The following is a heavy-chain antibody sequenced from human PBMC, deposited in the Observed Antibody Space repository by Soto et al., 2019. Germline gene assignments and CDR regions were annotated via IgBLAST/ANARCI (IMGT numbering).Heavy chain of an antibody. J-gene: IGHJ4*02. CDR2: ISYSGST. V-gene: IGHV4-39*02. Sequence: SETLSLTCTVSGGSINSFYYYWGWIRQPPGKGLEWIGTISYSGSTYSNPSLKSRVTISGDTSKNHFSLKLTSVTAADTAVYYCARQPADFYDSSGYLDSWGRGTLVTVSS. D-gene: IGHD3-22*01. CDR1: GGSINSFYYY. CDR3: ARQPADFYDSSGYLDS.